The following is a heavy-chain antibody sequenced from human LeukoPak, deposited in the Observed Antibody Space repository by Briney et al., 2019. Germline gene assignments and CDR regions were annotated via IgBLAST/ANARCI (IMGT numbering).Heavy chain of an antibody. D-gene: IGHD6-19*01. CDR2: ISYDGSNK. J-gene: IGHJ4*02. CDR1: GFTFSSYA. V-gene: IGHV3-30-3*01. CDR3: ARTFSSGWYSPTDY. Sequence: GRSLRLSCAASGFTFSSYAMHWVRQAPGKALEWVAVISYDGSNKYYADSVKGRFTISRDNSKNTLYLQMNSLRAEDTAVYYCARTFSSGWYSPTDYWGQGTLVTVSS.